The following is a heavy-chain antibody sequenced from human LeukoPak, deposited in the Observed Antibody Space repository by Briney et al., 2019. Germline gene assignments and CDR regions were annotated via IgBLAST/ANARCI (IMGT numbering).Heavy chain of an antibody. D-gene: IGHD3-3*01. CDR3: ARDYDGGYMDV. CDR2: ISSGGRTM. CDR1: GFTFSDYY. J-gene: IGHJ6*03. V-gene: IGHV3-11*04. Sequence: GGSLRLSCAASGFTFSDYYMTWIRQAPGKGLEWISYISSGGRTMYYTDSVKGRFTISRDNAKNSLYLQMNSLRAEDTAVYYCARDYDGGYMDVWGKGTTVTVSS.